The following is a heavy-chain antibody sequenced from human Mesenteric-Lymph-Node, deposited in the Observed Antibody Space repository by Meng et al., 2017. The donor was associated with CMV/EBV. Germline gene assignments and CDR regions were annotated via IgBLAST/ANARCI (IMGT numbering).Heavy chain of an antibody. D-gene: IGHD3-16*01. CDR3: ARDGGRAYYFDY. V-gene: IGHV1-69*10. Sequence: SVKVSCKASGGTFSSYAISWVRQAPGQGLEWMGGIIPILGIANYAQKFQGRVTITADKSTSTVYMELSSLRSEDTAVYYCARDGGRAYYFDYWGQGTLVTVSS. J-gene: IGHJ4*02. CDR1: GGTFSSYA. CDR2: IIPILGIA.